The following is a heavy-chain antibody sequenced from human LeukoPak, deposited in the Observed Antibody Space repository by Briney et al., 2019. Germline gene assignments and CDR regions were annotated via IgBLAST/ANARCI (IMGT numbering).Heavy chain of an antibody. CDR1: GFTFSSYW. J-gene: IGHJ3*02. CDR3: ARSYYDSSDYLDHDAFDI. Sequence: GGSLRLSCAASGFTFSSYWMHWVRQAPGKGLVCVSRINSDGSSTSYADSVKGRFTISRDNAKNTLYLQMNSLRAEDTAVYYCARSYYDSSDYLDHDAFDIWGQGKMVTVSS. V-gene: IGHV3-74*01. D-gene: IGHD3-22*01. CDR2: INSDGSST.